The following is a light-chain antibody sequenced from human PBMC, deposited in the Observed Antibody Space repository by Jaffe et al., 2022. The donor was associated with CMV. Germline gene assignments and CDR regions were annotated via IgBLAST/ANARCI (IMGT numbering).Light chain of an antibody. CDR2: GAS. V-gene: IGKV3-15*01. Sequence: EIVLTQSPATLSVSPGERVTLSCRASQSVSRNLAWYQQKPGQSPRLVIYGASTRATGIPGRFRGSGSGTEFTLTIISLQSEDFAVYYCQQYNNGPPETFGQGTKVEMK. J-gene: IGKJ1*01. CDR1: QSVSRN. CDR3: QQYNNGPPET.